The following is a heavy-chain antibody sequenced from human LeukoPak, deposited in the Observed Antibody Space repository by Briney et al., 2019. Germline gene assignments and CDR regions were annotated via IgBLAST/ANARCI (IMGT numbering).Heavy chain of an antibody. J-gene: IGHJ3*02. CDR1: GGSISSGDYY. CDR3: ARFLIDDILTGRDAFDI. Sequence: SQTLSLTCTVSGGSISSGDYYWSWIRQPPGKGLEWIGYIYYSGSTYYNPSLKSRVTISVDTSKNQFSLKLSSVTAADTAVYYCARFLIDDILTGRDAFDIWGQGTMVTVSS. V-gene: IGHV4-30-4*01. D-gene: IGHD3-9*01. CDR2: IYYSGST.